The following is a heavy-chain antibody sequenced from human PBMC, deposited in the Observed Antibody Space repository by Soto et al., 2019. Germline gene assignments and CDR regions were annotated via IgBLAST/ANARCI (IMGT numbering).Heavy chain of an antibody. J-gene: IGHJ4*02. CDR1: GGSISSGGYS. CDR3: ARTPLL. Sequence: ASETLSLTCAVSGGSISSGGYSWSWIRQPPGKGLEWIGYIYHSGSIYYNPSLKSRVTISVDRSKNQFSLKLSSVTAADTAVYYCARTPLLWGQGTLVTVSS. V-gene: IGHV4-30-2*01. D-gene: IGHD1-26*01. CDR2: IYHSGSI.